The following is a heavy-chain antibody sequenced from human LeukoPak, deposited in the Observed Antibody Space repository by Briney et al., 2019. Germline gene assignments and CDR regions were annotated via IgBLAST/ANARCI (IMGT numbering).Heavy chain of an antibody. CDR2: INNSGRTT. CDR3: ARDLDWSFDY. D-gene: IGHD3-9*01. V-gene: IGHV3-48*03. J-gene: IGHJ4*02. Sequence: PGGSLRLSCAASGFTFANHAMNWVRRAPGKGLEWIAYINNSGRTTYYADSMKGRLTISRDNAKSSLYLQVNSLRAEDTAIYYCARDLDWSFDYWGQGIQVTVSS. CDR1: GFTFANHA.